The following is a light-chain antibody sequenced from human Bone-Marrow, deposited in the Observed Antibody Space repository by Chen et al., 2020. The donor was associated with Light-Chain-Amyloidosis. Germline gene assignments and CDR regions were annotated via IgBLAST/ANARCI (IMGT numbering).Light chain of an antibody. V-gene: IGLV3-25*03. J-gene: IGLJ2*01. Sequence: SYELTQPPSVSVSPGQTARITCSGDDLPTKYAYWYQQKPGQATGLGIHRDTERPSGISVRFSGASSGTTATLTISGVQAEDEADYHCQSADSSGTYEVIFGGGTKLTVL. CDR2: RDT. CDR3: QSADSSGTYEVI. CDR1: DLPTKY.